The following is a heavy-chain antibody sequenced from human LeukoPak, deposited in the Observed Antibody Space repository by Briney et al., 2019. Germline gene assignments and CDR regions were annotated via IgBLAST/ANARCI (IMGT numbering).Heavy chain of an antibody. J-gene: IGHJ4*02. D-gene: IGHD1-20*01. CDR1: GGTFSSYA. Sequence: GASVKVSCKASGGTFSSYAISWVRQAPGQGLEWMGGIIPIFGTANYAQKFQGRVTITTDESTSTAYMELSSLRSEDTAVYYCATGYNWNYFDDWGQGTLVTVSS. CDR2: IIPIFGTA. V-gene: IGHV1-69*05. CDR3: ATGYNWNYFDD.